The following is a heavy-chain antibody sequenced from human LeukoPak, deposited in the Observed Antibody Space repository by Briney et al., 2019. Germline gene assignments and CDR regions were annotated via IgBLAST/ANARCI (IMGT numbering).Heavy chain of an antibody. CDR3: ARDIHCSSTSCYPGRYYYYYMDV. CDR2: ISAYNGNT. CDR1: GYTFTSYG. J-gene: IGHJ6*03. V-gene: IGHV1-18*01. Sequence: ASVKVSCKASGYTFTSYGISWVRQAPGQGLEWMGWISAYNGNTNYAQKLQGRVTMTTDTSTSTAYMELRSLRSDDTAVYYCARDIHCSSTSCYPGRYYYYYMDVWGKGTTVTVSS. D-gene: IGHD2-2*01.